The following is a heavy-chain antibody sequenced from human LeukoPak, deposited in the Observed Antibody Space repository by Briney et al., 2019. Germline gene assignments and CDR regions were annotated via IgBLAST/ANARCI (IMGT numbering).Heavy chain of an antibody. D-gene: IGHD3-10*01. V-gene: IGHV3-30*18. J-gene: IGHJ4*02. CDR1: GFTFSSYG. CDR3: AKRLYYYGSGSHRDY. CDR2: ISYDGSNK. Sequence: GGSLRLSCAASGFTFSSYGMHRVRQAAAKGVEWVAVISYDGSNKYYADSVKGRFTISRDNSKNTLYLQMNSLRAEDTAVYYCAKRLYYYGSGSHRDYWGQGTLVTVSS.